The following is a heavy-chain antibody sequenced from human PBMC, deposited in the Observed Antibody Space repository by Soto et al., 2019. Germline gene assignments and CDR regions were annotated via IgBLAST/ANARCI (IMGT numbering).Heavy chain of an antibody. CDR2: ISWSGDTK. Sequence: GGTLRLSCASSGFTFSACRMNWVRQAPGKGLEWVSFISWSGDTKYYAASVKGRFTISRDNVKNLLYLQMSRLRAEDTAVFYCAKYSSSILCFDYGGQGTLDTVSS. V-gene: IGHV3-48*01. CDR3: AKYSSSILCFDY. D-gene: IGHD3-16*01. CDR1: GFTFSACR. J-gene: IGHJ4*01.